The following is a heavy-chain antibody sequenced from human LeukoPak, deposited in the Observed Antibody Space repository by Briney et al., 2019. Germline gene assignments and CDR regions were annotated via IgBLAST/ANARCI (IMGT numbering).Heavy chain of an antibody. CDR2: TIPIFGTA. CDR3: ARQSRASYCSSTSCPPDY. D-gene: IGHD2-2*01. Sequence: GASVKVSCKASGGTFSSYAISWVRQAPGQGLEWMGGTIPIFGTANYAQKFQGRVTITADKSTSTAYMELSSLRSEDTAVYYCARQSRASYCSSTSCPPDYWGQGTLVTVSS. V-gene: IGHV1-69*06. J-gene: IGHJ4*02. CDR1: GGTFSSYA.